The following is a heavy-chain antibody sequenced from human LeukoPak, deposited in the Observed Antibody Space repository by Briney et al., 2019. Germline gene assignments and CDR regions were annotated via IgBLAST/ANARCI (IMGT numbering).Heavy chain of an antibody. CDR2: ISGSGGST. D-gene: IGHD6-19*01. CDR3: AKKGGEGAVAGKFGRTRFFDY. Sequence: GGSLRLSCAASGFTFSSYAMSWVRQAPGKGLEWISAISGSGGSTYYADSVKGRFTISRDNSKNTLYLQMNSLRAEDTAVYYCAKKGGEGAVAGKFGRTRFFDYWGQGTLVTVSS. CDR1: GFTFSSYA. J-gene: IGHJ4*02. V-gene: IGHV3-23*01.